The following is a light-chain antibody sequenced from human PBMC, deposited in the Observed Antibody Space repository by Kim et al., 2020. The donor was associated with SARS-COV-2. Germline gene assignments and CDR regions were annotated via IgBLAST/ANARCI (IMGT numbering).Light chain of an antibody. CDR1: QSIRSNF. Sequence: SPWERATPSCRASQSIRSNFLAWYQQKPGQAPRLLMYGVSTRATGIPDRFSGSGSGTDFTLTISRLEPEDFAVYYCQHYDNSPKYTFGQGTKLEIK. CDR2: GVS. J-gene: IGKJ2*01. V-gene: IGKV3-20*01. CDR3: QHYDNSPKYT.